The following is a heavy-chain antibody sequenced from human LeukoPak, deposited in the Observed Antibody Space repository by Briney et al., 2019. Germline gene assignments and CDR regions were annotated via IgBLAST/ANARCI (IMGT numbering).Heavy chain of an antibody. CDR1: GGSFSGYY. J-gene: IGHJ4*02. D-gene: IGHD3-10*01. V-gene: IGHV4-34*01. CDR3: ARTIRHKIDY. CDR2: INHSGST. Sequence: PSETLPLTCAVYGGSFSGYYWSWIRQPPGKGLEWIGEINHSGSTNYNPSLKSRVTISVDTSKNQFSLKLSSVTAADTAVYYCARTIRHKIDYWGQGTLVTVSS.